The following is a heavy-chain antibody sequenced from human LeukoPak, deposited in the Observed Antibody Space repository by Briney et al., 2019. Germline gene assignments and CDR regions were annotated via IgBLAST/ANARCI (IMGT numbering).Heavy chain of an antibody. CDR2: ILYDGSKK. CDR1: GFTFSAYA. V-gene: IGHV3-30*03. J-gene: IGHJ6*03. D-gene: IGHD2-8*01. Sequence: GGSLRLSCAASGFTFSAYAMHWVRQAPGKGLEWVASILYDGSKKYYGDSVKGRFSIYRDNSNYTLYLQMSSLRTEDTALYYCARDTAWYTAQYYIDVWGKGTTVSVSS. CDR3: ARDTAWYTAQYYIDV.